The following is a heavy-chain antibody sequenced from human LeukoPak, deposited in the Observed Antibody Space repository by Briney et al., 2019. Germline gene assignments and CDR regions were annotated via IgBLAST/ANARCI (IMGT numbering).Heavy chain of an antibody. Sequence: GGSLRLSCAASGFTVSSNYMSWVRQAPGKGLEWVSVIYSGGSTYYADSVKGRFTNSRDNSKNTLYLQMNSLRAEDTAVYYCARDSGITMVRGVMNYYGMDVWGQGTTVTVSS. CDR2: IYSGGST. CDR1: GFTVSSNY. D-gene: IGHD3-10*01. J-gene: IGHJ6*02. CDR3: ARDSGITMVRGVMNYYGMDV. V-gene: IGHV3-66*01.